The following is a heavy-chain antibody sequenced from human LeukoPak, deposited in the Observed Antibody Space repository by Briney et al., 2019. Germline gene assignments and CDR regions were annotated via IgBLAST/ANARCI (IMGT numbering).Heavy chain of an antibody. CDR1: GFTFSSYA. Sequence: PGGSLRLSCAASGFTFSSYAMSWVRQAPGKGLEWVSAISGSGGSTYYADSVKGRFTISRDNSKNTLYLQMNSLRAEDTAVYYCAKGTYYDFWSGYYFLGGFDPWGQGTLVTVSS. D-gene: IGHD3-3*01. J-gene: IGHJ5*02. CDR3: AKGTYYDFWSGYYFLGGFDP. V-gene: IGHV3-23*01. CDR2: ISGSGGST.